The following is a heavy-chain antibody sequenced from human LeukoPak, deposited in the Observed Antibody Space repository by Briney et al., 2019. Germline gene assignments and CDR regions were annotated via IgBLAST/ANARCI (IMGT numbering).Heavy chain of an antibody. CDR3: VRDSEHGYRFDW. J-gene: IGHJ4*02. V-gene: IGHV3-74*01. Sequence: GGSLRLSCAASGFTFSSYWMHWVRQAPGKGLVWVSRINSDGSSTSYADSVKGRFTISRDNAKNTLYLQMSSLRAEDTAVYYCVRDSEHGYRFDWWGQGALVTVSS. D-gene: IGHD5-24*01. CDR2: INSDGSST. CDR1: GFTFSSYW.